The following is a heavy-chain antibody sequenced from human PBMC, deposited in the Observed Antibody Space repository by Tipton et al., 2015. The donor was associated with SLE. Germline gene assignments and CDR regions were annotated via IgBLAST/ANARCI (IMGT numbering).Heavy chain of an antibody. D-gene: IGHD5-12*01. CDR1: GDSINNDNYS. V-gene: IGHV4-61*02. CDR2: IYASGST. Sequence: TLSLTCTVSGDSINNDNYSWSWIRQPAGKGLEWIGRIYASGSTHYNPSLKSRVTMSVDTSKNQFSLKLSSVTAADTAVYYCARHRLEGVATYYYFGMDVWGQGTTVPVSS. CDR3: ARHRLEGVATYYYFGMDV. J-gene: IGHJ6*02.